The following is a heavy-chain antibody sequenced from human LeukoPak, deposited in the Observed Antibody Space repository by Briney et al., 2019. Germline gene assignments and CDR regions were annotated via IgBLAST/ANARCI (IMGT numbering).Heavy chain of an antibody. CDR3: ARGQQDYYGMDV. Sequence: GGSLRLSCAASGFTFSSYDMHWVRQATGKGLEWVSAIGTAGDTYYPGSVKGRFTISRETAKNSLYLQMNSLIAGDTAVYYCARGQQDYYGMDVWGQGTTVTVSS. V-gene: IGHV3-13*01. CDR1: GFTFSSYD. D-gene: IGHD2-2*01. J-gene: IGHJ6*02. CDR2: IGTAGDT.